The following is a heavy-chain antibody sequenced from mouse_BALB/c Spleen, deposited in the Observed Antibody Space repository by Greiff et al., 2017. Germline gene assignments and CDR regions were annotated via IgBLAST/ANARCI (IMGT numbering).Heavy chain of an antibody. CDR2: IWGDGST. CDR1: GFSLTGYG. J-gene: IGHJ4*01. Sequence: VQLQESGPGLVAPSQSLSITCTASGFSLTGYGVNWVRQPQGKGLEWLGMIWGDGSTDYNSALKSRLSISKDNSKSQVFLKMNSLQTDDTARYYCARDYGYYAMDYWGQGTSGTVSS. D-gene: IGHD1-2*01. CDR3: ARDYGYYAMDY. V-gene: IGHV2-6-7*01.